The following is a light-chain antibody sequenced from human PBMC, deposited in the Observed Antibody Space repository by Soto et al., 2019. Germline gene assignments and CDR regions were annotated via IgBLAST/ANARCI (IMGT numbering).Light chain of an antibody. CDR1: KGISRY. J-gene: IGKJ4*01. CDR2: AAS. Sequence: AIRMTQSPSSLSASTGDRVTITCRASKGISRYLAWYQQKPGKAPKLLIYAASTLQSGVPSRFSGSGSGTDFTLTISCLQSEDFATYYCQQYYSYPRTFGGGTKVEIK. V-gene: IGKV1-8*01. CDR3: QQYYSYPRT.